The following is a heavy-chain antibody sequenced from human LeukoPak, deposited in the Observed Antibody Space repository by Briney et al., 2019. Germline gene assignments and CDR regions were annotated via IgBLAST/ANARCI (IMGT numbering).Heavy chain of an antibody. CDR3: ARARTRADLEPSLNY. CDR2: IDPSDSYT. Sequence: GESLRISCKGSGYSFTSYWISWVRQMPGKGLEWMGRIDPSDSYTNYSPSFQGHVTISADKSISTAYLQWSSLKASDTAMYYCARARTRADLEPSLNYWGQGTLVTVSS. V-gene: IGHV5-10-1*01. J-gene: IGHJ4*02. CDR1: GYSFTSYW. D-gene: IGHD2-2*01.